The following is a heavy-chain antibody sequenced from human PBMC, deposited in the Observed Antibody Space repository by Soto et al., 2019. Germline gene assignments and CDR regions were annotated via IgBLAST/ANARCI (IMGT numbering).Heavy chain of an antibody. J-gene: IGHJ6*04. CDR3: ATSIAVDYFAPSSYYYGMDV. V-gene: IGHV1-69*13. CDR2: IIPIFGTA. CDR1: GCTFSIYV. Sequence: APVKVSCKASGCTFSIYVVSWVRKAPGQGLEWMGGIIPIFGTANYAQKFQGRVTITADESTSTAYMVLSSLRSEDTAVYYCATSIAVDYFAPSSYYYGMDVWGKGTTVTVSS. D-gene: IGHD6-6*01.